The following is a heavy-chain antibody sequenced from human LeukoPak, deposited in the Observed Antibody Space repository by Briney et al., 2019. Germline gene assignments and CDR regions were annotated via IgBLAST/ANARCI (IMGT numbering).Heavy chain of an antibody. CDR2: ISGSGATT. V-gene: IGHV3-23*01. Sequence: PGGSLRLSCAASGFTVSSNYMSWVRQAPGKGLEWVSGISGSGATTYYADSVKGRFTISRDNSKNTLYLQMNSLRVEDTAVYYCATRGSGWYFDYWGQGTLVTVSS. J-gene: IGHJ4*02. D-gene: IGHD6-19*01. CDR1: GFTVSSNY. CDR3: ATRGSGWYFDY.